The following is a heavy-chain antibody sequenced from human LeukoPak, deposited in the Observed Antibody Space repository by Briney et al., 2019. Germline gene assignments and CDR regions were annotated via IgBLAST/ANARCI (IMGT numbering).Heavy chain of an antibody. V-gene: IGHV3-33*01. D-gene: IGHD5-12*01. Sequence: HPGGSLRLSCAASGFTFSSYGMHWVRQAPGKGLEWVAVIWYDGSNKYYADSVKGRFTISRDNSKNTLYLQMNSLRAEDTAVYYCARDYSGYDFAFDIWGQGTMVTVSS. CDR2: IWYDGSNK. J-gene: IGHJ3*02. CDR3: ARDYSGYDFAFDI. CDR1: GFTFSSYG.